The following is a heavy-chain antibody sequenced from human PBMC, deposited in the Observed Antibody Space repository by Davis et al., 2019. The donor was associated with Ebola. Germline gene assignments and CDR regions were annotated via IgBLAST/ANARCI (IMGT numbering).Heavy chain of an antibody. CDR3: ICSQQPFDY. CDR2: FRSKANSYAT. D-gene: IGHD3-10*02. V-gene: IGHV3-73*01. J-gene: IGHJ4*02. Sequence: GESLKISCAASGFTFSGSAMHWVRQASGKGLEWVGRFRSKANSYATAYAASVKGRFTISRDDSKNTAYLQMNSLKTEDTAVYYCICSQQPFDYWGQGTLVTVSS. CDR1: GFTFSGSA.